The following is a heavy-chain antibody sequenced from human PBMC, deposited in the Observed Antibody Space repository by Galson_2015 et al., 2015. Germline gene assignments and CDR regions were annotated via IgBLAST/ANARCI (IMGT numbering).Heavy chain of an antibody. V-gene: IGHV3-23*01. Sequence: SLRLSCAASGFTFSSYAMSWVRQAPGKGLEWVSLITASGGSPYYADSVKRRFTISRDNSKNTLYLQMNSLRAEDTAMYYCAKGVGSDFYYANDYWDQGTLVTVSS. CDR3: AKGVGSDFYYANDY. J-gene: IGHJ4*02. CDR2: ITASGGSP. CDR1: GFTFSSYA. D-gene: IGHD3-22*01.